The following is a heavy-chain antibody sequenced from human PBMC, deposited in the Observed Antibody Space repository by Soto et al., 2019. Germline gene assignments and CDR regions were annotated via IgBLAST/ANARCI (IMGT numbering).Heavy chain of an antibody. V-gene: IGHV3-30*18. Sequence: QAQLVASGGGVVQPGRSLRLSCAASGFTFSNYGIHWVRQAPGKGLEWVAVISYDGSNKYYADSVKGRFTISRDNSKNTLYVQMNSLRAEDTAVYYCAKDRGSTNYYYYYMDVWGKGTTVTVSS. CDR2: ISYDGSNK. D-gene: IGHD3-10*01. CDR1: GFTFSNYG. J-gene: IGHJ6*03. CDR3: AKDRGSTNYYYYYMDV.